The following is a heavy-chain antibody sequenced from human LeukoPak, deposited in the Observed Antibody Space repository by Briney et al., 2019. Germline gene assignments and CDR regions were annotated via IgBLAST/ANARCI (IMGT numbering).Heavy chain of an antibody. CDR1: GGSISSGDYY. J-gene: IGHJ4*02. CDR2: INHSGST. D-gene: IGHD6-13*01. Sequence: SETLSLTCTVFGGSISSGDYYWSWIRQPPGKGLEWIGEINHSGSTNYNPSLKSRVTISVDTSKNQFSLKLSSVTAADTAVYYCARPTGIAAAGEGLLDTDYWGQGTLVTVSS. V-gene: IGHV4-34*01. CDR3: ARPTGIAAAGEGLLDTDY.